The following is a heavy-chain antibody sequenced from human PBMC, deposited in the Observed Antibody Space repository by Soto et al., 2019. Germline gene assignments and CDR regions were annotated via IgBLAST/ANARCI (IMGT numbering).Heavy chain of an antibody. D-gene: IGHD1-20*01. J-gene: IGHJ4*02. CDR1: GFTFSSYS. CDR3: ASGITTVQREDRLDY. CDR2: ISTTSIHI. V-gene: IGHV3-21*01. Sequence: EVQLVESGGGLVQPGGSLRLSCAASGFTFSSYSMNWVRQAPGKGLEWVSSISTTSIHIYYADSLKGRFTISRDNVKNSLYLQMNSLRAEDTAVYYCASGITTVQREDRLDYWGQGTLVTVSS.